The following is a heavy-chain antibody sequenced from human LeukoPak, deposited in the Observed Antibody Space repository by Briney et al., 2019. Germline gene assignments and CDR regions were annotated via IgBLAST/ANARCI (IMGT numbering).Heavy chain of an antibody. CDR2: MSNDEIKK. Sequence: GGSLRLSCAASGFAFRSYAMHWVRQAPGKGLEWVAAMSNDEIKKYYADSVKGRFTISRDNSKNTVFLQMNSLRIDDTAVYYCARDPEDWGQGTLVTVSS. CDR3: ARDPED. CDR1: GFAFRSYA. V-gene: IGHV3-30-3*01. J-gene: IGHJ4*02.